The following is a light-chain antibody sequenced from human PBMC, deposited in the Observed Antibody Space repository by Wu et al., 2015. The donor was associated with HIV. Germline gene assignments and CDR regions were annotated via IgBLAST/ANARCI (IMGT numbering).Light chain of an antibody. Sequence: DVQMTQSPATLSASVGDRVSITCRASQSVGSWLAWYQQRPGSAPKLLIYMTSSLQKGVSSRFSGSGSGTEFTLTISGLQPEDFATYYCQQYSFLGTFGQGTTVEVK. CDR2: MTS. V-gene: IGKV1-5*03. CDR1: QSVGSW. CDR3: QQYSFLGT. J-gene: IGKJ1*01.